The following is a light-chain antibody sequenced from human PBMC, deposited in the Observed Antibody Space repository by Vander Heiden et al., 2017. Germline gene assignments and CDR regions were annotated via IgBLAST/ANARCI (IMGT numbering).Light chain of an antibody. V-gene: IGLV1-51*02. CDR1: SSNIGNNY. CDR3: GTWDSSLSAYV. CDR2: ENN. Sequence: QSVLTQPPSVSAAPGQTVTISCSGSSSNIGNNYVSWYQQLPGTAPKLLIYENNKRPSVIPDRFSGSKSGTSATLGITGRQTGDEADYYCGTWDSSLSAYVFGTGTKVTVL. J-gene: IGLJ1*01.